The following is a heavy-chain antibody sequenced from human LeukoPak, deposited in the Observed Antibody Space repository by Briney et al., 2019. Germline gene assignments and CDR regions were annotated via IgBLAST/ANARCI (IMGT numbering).Heavy chain of an antibody. J-gene: IGHJ3*02. CDR3: ARAPKRMVRGVSDAFDI. CDR1: GFTFSSYE. D-gene: IGHD3-10*01. V-gene: IGHV3-48*03. CDR2: ISSSGSTI. Sequence: GGSLRLSCAASGFTFSSYEMNWVRQAPGKGLEWVSYISSSGSTIYYADSVKGRFTISRDNAKNSLYLQMNSLRAEDTAVYYCARAPKRMVRGVSDAFDIWGQGTMVTVSS.